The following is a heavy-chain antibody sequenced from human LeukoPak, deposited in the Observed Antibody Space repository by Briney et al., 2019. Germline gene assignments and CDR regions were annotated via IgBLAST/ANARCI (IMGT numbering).Heavy chain of an antibody. D-gene: IGHD3-10*01. V-gene: IGHV4-61*02. J-gene: IGHJ6*03. Sequence: SETLSLTCTVSGGSMTGNSHYWNWIRQPAGKGLEWIGRIYTGGRIMYNPSLKSRVAISIDTSKKQFSLKLSSVTAADTAVYYCARLMVRGVINYYYYMDVWGKGTTVTISS. CDR1: GGSMTGNSHY. CDR2: IYTGGRI. CDR3: ARLMVRGVINYYYYMDV.